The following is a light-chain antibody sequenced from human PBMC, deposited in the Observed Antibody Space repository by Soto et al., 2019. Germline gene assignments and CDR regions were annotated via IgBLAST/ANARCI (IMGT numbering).Light chain of an antibody. CDR3: QQRTNWPLT. J-gene: IGKJ4*02. V-gene: IGKV3-11*01. CDR2: DAS. Sequence: EIVLTQSPATLSLSPGERATLSCRASQSVGSSLAWYQQKPGQAPTLLIYDASTRATGIPARFSGSGSGTDFTLTISSLEPEDFAVYYCQQRTNWPLTFGGGTKVEIK. CDR1: QSVGSS.